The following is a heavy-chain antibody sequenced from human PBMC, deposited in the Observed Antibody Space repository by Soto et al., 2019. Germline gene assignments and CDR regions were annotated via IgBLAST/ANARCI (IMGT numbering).Heavy chain of an antibody. V-gene: IGHV3-33*01. D-gene: IGHD6-19*01. CDR1: GFTFSSYG. CDR3: ARDSSGALQWLNY. J-gene: IGHJ4*02. CDR2: IWYDGSNK. Sequence: PGGSLRLSCAVSGFTFSSYGMHWVRQAPGKGLEWVAVIWYDGSNKYYADSVKGRFTISRDNSKNTLYLQMNSLRAEDTAVYYCARDSSGALQWLNYWGQGTLVTVSS.